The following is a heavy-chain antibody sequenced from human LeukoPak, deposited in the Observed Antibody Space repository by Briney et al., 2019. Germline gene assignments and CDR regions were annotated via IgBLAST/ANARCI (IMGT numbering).Heavy chain of an antibody. Sequence: SETLSLTCAVYGGSFSGYYWSWIRQPPGKWLEWIGEINHSGSTNYNPSLKSRVTISVDTSKNQFSLKLSSVTAADTAVYYCARSFGYYGSGSPSFDYWGQGTLVTVSS. CDR1: GGSFSGYY. CDR3: ARSFGYYGSGSPSFDY. V-gene: IGHV4-34*01. CDR2: INHSGST. D-gene: IGHD3-10*01. J-gene: IGHJ4*02.